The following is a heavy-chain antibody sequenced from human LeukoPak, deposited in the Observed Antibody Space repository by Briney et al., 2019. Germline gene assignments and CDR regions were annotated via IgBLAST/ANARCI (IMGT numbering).Heavy chain of an antibody. J-gene: IGHJ4*02. Sequence: GGSLRLSCAASGFTFSSYAMSWVRQAPGKGLEWVSAISVSGGSTYYADSVKGRFTISRDNSKNTLYLQMNSLRAEDTAVYYCAKDRRYSSSWFSYWGQGTLVTVSS. CDR3: AKDRRYSSSWFSY. CDR2: ISVSGGST. V-gene: IGHV3-23*01. CDR1: GFTFSSYA. D-gene: IGHD6-13*01.